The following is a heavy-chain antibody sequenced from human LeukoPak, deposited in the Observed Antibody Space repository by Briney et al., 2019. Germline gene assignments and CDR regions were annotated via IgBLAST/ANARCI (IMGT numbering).Heavy chain of an antibody. D-gene: IGHD5-18*01. V-gene: IGHV3-53*01. CDR3: ARGDWGYTYGYTI. CDR2: IFSGGNT. Sequence: GGSLRLSCAASGFAVSSNYMNWVRQAPGKGLEWVSVIFSGGNTYYADSVKGRFTISRDNSKNTVYLQMNSLRAEDTAVYYCARGDWGYTYGYTIWGQGTLVTVS. J-gene: IGHJ4*02. CDR1: GFAVSSNY.